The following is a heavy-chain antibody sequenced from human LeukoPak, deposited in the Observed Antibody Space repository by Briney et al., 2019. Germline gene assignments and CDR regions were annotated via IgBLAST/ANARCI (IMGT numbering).Heavy chain of an antibody. CDR3: AREGFSYGPSFDY. V-gene: IGHV3-33*01. D-gene: IGHD5-18*01. CDR1: GFTFSSYG. J-gene: IGHJ4*02. Sequence: GGSLRLSCAASGFTFSSYGMHWVRQAPGEGLEWVAVIWYDGSNKYYADSVKGRFTISRDNSKNTLYLQMNSLRAEDTAVYYCAREGFSYGPSFDYWGQGTLVTVSS. CDR2: IWYDGSNK.